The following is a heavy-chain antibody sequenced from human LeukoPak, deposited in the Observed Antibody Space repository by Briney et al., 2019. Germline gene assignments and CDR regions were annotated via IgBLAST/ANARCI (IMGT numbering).Heavy chain of an antibody. J-gene: IGHJ3*02. CDR1: GGSLSSYY. V-gene: IGHV4-59*08. Sequence: SETLCLTCTVSGGSLSSYYFSWIRQSPGKGLEWIAYINYSGSASYNPSLKSRVTMSVDTSKQFSLSLSSVTAEDTAVYYCARHNYADYGFDIWGQGTKVTVSS. D-gene: IGHD4/OR15-4a*01. CDR3: ARHNYADYGFDI. CDR2: INYSGSA.